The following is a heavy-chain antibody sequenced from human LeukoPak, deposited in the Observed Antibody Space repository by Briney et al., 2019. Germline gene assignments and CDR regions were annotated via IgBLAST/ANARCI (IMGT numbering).Heavy chain of an antibody. Sequence: GGSLRLSCAASGFTFSSHSMNWVRQAPGKGLEWLSYIDSGSGNIYYRDSVKGRFTISRDNAKNSLYLQMNSLRAEDTAVYYCARDSGYDYPYGFDYWGQGTLVTVSS. CDR2: IDSGSGNI. J-gene: IGHJ4*02. D-gene: IGHD5-12*01. V-gene: IGHV3-48*04. CDR1: GFTFSSHS. CDR3: ARDSGYDYPYGFDY.